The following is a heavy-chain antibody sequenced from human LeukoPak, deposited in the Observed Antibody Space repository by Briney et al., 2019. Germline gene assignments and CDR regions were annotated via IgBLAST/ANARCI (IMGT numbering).Heavy chain of an antibody. Sequence: GGSLRLSCAASGFTVSSNYMSWVRQAPGKGLEWVSVIYSGGSTYYADSVKGRFTISRDNSKNTLYLQMNSLRAEDTAVYYCARESGSGSSDFDYWGQGTLVTVSS. CDR3: ARESGSGSSDFDY. CDR1: GFTVSSNY. J-gene: IGHJ4*02. D-gene: IGHD3-10*01. CDR2: IYSGGST. V-gene: IGHV3-53*01.